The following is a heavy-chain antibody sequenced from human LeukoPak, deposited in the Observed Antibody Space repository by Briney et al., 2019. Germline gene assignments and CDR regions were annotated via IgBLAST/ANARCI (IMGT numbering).Heavy chain of an antibody. D-gene: IGHD1-26*01. CDR2: IKQDGSEK. CDR1: GFTFSSYW. V-gene: IGHV3-7*01. Sequence: GGSLRLSCAASGFTFSSYWMSWVRQAPGKGVEWVANIKQDGSEKYYVDSVKGRFTISRDNAKNSLYLQMNSLRAEDTAVYYCARARLVGATYYYFDYWGQGTLVTVSS. J-gene: IGHJ4*02. CDR3: ARARLVGATYYYFDY.